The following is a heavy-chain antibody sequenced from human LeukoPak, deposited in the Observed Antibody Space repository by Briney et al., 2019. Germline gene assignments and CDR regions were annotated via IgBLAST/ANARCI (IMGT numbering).Heavy chain of an antibody. CDR2: IYPGDSDT. V-gene: IGHV5-51*01. Sequence: GESLKISCKGSGYSFTSYWIGWVRQMPGNGLEWMGIIYPGDSDTRYSPSFQGQVTISADKSISTAYLQWSSLKASDTAMYYCARRGRGGRSGGIENWFDPWGQGTLVTVSP. CDR1: GYSFTSYW. CDR3: ARRGRGGRSGGIENWFDP. D-gene: IGHD2-15*01. J-gene: IGHJ5*02.